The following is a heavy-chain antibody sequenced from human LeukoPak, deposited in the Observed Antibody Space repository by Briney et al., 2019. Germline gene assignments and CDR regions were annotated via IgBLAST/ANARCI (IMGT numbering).Heavy chain of an antibody. V-gene: IGHV4-39*07. J-gene: IGHJ4*02. CDR1: GDSINSNNYY. CDR2: IYYSGST. Sequence: SETLSLTCTVSGDSINSNNYYWSWIRQPAGKGLEWIGSIYYSGSTYYNPSLKSRVTISVDTSKNQFSLKLSSVTAADTAVYYCARDLRRDPTYYDFWSGYQGGQGTLVTVSS. CDR3: ARDLRRDPTYYDFWSGYQ. D-gene: IGHD3-3*01.